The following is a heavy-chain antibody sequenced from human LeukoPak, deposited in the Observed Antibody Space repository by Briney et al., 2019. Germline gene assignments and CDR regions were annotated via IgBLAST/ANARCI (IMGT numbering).Heavy chain of an antibody. CDR2: MNPNSGNT. CDR3: ARGLYDSSHYYYYGMDV. CDR1: GYTFTSYD. J-gene: IGHJ6*02. Sequence: ASVTVSFMASGYTFTSYDINWVRQATGQGLEWMGWMNPNSGNTGYAQKFQGRVTMTRNTSISTAYMELSSLRSEDTAVYYCARGLYDSSHYYYYGMDVWGQGTTVTVSS. V-gene: IGHV1-8*01. D-gene: IGHD3-22*01.